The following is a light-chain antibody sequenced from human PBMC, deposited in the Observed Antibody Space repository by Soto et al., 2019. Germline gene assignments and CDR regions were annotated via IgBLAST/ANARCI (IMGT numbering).Light chain of an antibody. V-gene: IGLV3-9*01. CDR3: QVWDSSTAVV. CDR2: RDS. J-gene: IGLJ2*01. Sequence: SYELTQPLTVSVALGQTARITCGGNNIGSKNVHWYQQKPGQAPVLVIYRDSNRPPGIPERFSGSNSGNTATLTISRAQAGDEADYYCQVWDSSTAVVFGGGTQLTVL. CDR1: NIGSKN.